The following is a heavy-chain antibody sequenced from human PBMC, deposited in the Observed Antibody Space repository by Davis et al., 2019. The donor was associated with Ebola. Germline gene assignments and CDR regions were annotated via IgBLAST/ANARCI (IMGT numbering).Heavy chain of an antibody. CDR2: TYYTSKWYF. CDR3: ARGWLRTPGFDY. J-gene: IGHJ4*02. Sequence: HSQTLSLTCAISGDSVPSGGWNWIRQSPSRGLEWLGRTYYTSKWYFDYAESVKGRMTINPDTSKNQFSLQLNSVTPEDTAVYYCARGWLRTPGFDYWGQGTLVTVSS. D-gene: IGHD5-12*01. CDR1: GDSVPSGG. V-gene: IGHV6-1*01.